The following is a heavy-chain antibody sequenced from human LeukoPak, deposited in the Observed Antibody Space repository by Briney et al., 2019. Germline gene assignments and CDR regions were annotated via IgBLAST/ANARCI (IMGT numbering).Heavy chain of an antibody. D-gene: IGHD4-23*01. CDR2: ISSSSSTI. J-gene: IGHJ4*02. V-gene: IGHV3-48*02. CDR3: ARGRYYGDNHDY. CDR1: GFTFSSYS. Sequence: GGSLRLSCAASGFTFSSYSMNWVRQAPGKGLEWDSYISSSSSTIYYADSVKGRFTISRDNAKNSLYLQMNSLRDEDTAVYYCARGRYYGDNHDYWGQGTLVTVSS.